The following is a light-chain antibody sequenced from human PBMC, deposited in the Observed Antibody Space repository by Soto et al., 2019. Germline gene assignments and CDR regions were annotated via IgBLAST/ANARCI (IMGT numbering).Light chain of an antibody. V-gene: IGKV4-1*01. CDR2: WAS. CDR1: QNVLYSSNNKHL. J-gene: IGKJ2*01. CDR3: QQYYSPTRYT. Sequence: DIVMTQSPESLAVSLGERATINCKSRQNVLYSSNNKHLIAWYQQKPGQPPKLLIYWASTREYGVPDRFSGSRSGRDFTLTISSLPAADVASYYCQQYYSPTRYTFGQGTMLEIK.